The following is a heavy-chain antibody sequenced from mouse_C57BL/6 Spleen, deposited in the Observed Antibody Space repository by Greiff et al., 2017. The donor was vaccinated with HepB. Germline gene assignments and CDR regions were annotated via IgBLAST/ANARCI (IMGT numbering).Heavy chain of an antibody. D-gene: IGHD1-1*01. J-gene: IGHJ2*01. V-gene: IGHV1-39*01. CDR3: AREDYYDSSHFDY. Sequence: EVQLQQSGPELVKPGASVKISCKASGYSFTDYNMNWVKQSNGKSLEWIGGINPNYGTTSYNQKFKGKATLTVNQSSSTAYMQLNSLTSEDAAVYYCAREDYYDSSHFDYWGQGTTLTVSS. CDR2: INPNYGTT. CDR1: GYSFTDYN.